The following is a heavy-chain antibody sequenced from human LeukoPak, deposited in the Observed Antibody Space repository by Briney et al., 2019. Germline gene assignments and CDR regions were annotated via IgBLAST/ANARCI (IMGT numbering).Heavy chain of an antibody. V-gene: IGHV3-21*06. D-gene: IGHD3-9*01. CDR2: ISSSSTYI. CDR1: GFTLSSYN. J-gene: IGHJ4*02. Sequence: GGSLRLSCAASGFTLSSYNMNWVRQAPGKGLEWVSSISSSSTYIYYADSVKGRFTISRDNAKNSLYRQMNSLRAEDTAVYYCARAPYDILTGYSPYYFDYWGQGTLVTVSS. CDR3: ARAPYDILTGYSPYYFDY.